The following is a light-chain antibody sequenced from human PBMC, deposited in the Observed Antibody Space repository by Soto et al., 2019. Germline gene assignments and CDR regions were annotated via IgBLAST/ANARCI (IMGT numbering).Light chain of an antibody. CDR3: QQRDSCPIT. Sequence: EIVLTQSPASLSLSPGEIATLSCRASQSVDSYLVWYQQKPGQAPRLLIFGASNRATGIPARFSGSGSGTDFTPTINSLEPDDFAVYYCQQRDSCPITFGQGTRLEIK. J-gene: IGKJ5*01. V-gene: IGKV3-11*01. CDR2: GAS. CDR1: QSVDSY.